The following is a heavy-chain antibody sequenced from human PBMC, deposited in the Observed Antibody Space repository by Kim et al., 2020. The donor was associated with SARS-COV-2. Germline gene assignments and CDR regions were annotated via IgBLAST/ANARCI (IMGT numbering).Heavy chain of an antibody. V-gene: IGHV3-30*04. CDR2: ISYDGSNK. D-gene: IGHD6-19*01. CDR3: ARDLKQWLLGAEFDY. CDR1: GFTFSSYA. J-gene: IGHJ4*01. Sequence: GGSLRLSCAASGFTFSSYAMHWVRQAPGKGLEWVAVISYDGSNKYYADSVKGRFTISRDNSKNTLYLQMNSLRAEDTAVYYCARDLKQWLLGAEFDYWG.